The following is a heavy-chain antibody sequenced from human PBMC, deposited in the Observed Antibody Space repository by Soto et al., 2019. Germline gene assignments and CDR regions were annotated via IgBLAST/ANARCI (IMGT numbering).Heavy chain of an antibody. CDR3: ARDRSNSPDYFDY. V-gene: IGHV4-30-4*01. J-gene: IGHJ4*02. D-gene: IGHD6-6*01. CDR1: GGSISSDDYY. Sequence: PSETLSLTCTVSGGSISSDDYYWSWIRQPPGKGLEWIGYIYYNGRTDYNPSLKSRVIISIDTSKNQFSLNLNSVSAADTAVCYCARDRSNSPDYFDYWGQGTLVTVSS. CDR2: IYYNGRT.